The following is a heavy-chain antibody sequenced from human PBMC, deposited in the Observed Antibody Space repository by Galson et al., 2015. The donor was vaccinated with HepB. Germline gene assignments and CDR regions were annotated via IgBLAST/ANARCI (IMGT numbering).Heavy chain of an antibody. CDR2: ISYDGSNK. CDR3: ASYDSSGYYYEDYFQH. V-gene: IGHV3-30-3*01. J-gene: IGHJ1*01. CDR1: GFTFSSYA. D-gene: IGHD3-22*01. Sequence: SLRLSCAASGFTFSSYAMHWVRQAPGKGLEWVAVISYDGSNKYYADSVKGRFTISRDNSKNTLYLQMNSLRAEDTAVYYCASYDSSGYYYEDYFQHWGQGTLVTVSS.